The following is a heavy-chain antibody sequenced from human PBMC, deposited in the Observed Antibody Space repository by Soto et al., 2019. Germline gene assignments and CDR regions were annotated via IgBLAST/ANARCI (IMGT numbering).Heavy chain of an antibody. D-gene: IGHD6-6*01. Sequence: ASVKVSCKASGGTFSSYAISWVRQAPGQGLEWMGGIIPIFGTANYAQKFQGRVTITADESTSTAYMELSSLRSENTAVYYCARGLAARLGYYFDYWGQGTLVTVSS. J-gene: IGHJ4*02. CDR2: IIPIFGTA. V-gene: IGHV1-69*13. CDR3: ARGLAARLGYYFDY. CDR1: GGTFSSYA.